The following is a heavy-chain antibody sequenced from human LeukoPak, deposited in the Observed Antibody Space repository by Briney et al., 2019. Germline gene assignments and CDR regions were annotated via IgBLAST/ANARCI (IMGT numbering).Heavy chain of an antibody. V-gene: IGHV3-23*01. D-gene: IGHD3-9*01. CDR3: VIWGDYDVLTGYYVPDY. CDR2: ITGSGTNT. CDR1: GFTFSNYA. Sequence: GGSLRLSCVASGFTFSNYAMSWVRQAPGKGLEWVSAITGSGTNTYYADSVKGRFTISRDNSKNTVFLQMNSLRHEDTAIYYCVIWGDYDVLTGYYVPDYWGQGTLVTVSA. J-gene: IGHJ4*02.